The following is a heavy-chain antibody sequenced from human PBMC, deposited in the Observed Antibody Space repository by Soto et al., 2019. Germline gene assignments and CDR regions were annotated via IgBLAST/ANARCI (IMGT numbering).Heavy chain of an antibody. CDR1: GFSVTNYY. CDR3: AKERDFGELSYDV. CDR2: ISGKGDT. J-gene: IGHJ4*02. Sequence: QVRLVQSGPQVKEPGASVKISCTPFGFSVTNYYMHWVRQAPGQGPEWMGYISGKGDTVYSQKFRERVIIKTGKMELSKLRPGDTAIYYCAKERDFGELSYDVWGQGTVVTVSS. D-gene: IGHD3-10*01. V-gene: IGHV1-46*01.